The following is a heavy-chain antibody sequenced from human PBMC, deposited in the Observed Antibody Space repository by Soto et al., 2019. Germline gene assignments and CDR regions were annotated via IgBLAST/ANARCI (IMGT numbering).Heavy chain of an antibody. J-gene: IGHJ4*02. Sequence: GGSLRLSCAASGFTLSDYMTWIRQAPGKGLEWISYITTSSDIIYYADSVKGRFTISRDNAKNSLYLQMNSLRVEDTAVYYCARDYSNMGFDYWGQGTLVTVSS. CDR1: GFTLSDY. CDR3: ARDYSNMGFDY. D-gene: IGHD4-4*01. V-gene: IGHV3-11*01. CDR2: ITTSSDII.